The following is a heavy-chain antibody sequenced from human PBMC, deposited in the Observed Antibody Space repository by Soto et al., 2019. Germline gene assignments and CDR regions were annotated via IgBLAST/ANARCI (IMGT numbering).Heavy chain of an antibody. Sequence: LSLTCTVSGGSIFSHLWSWIRQPPGKGLEWIGYVSHSGSTTHNPSLKSRVTISLDTSQNQVSLQLRSVTAADTAVYYCAREGPLSGDAFDIWGRGTKVTVSS. J-gene: IGHJ3*02. CDR3: AREGPLSGDAFDI. D-gene: IGHD3-16*01. CDR1: GGSIFSHL. CDR2: VSHSGST. V-gene: IGHV4-59*11.